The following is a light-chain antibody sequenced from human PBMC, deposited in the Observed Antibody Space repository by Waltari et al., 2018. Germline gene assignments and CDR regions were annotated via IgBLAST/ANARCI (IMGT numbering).Light chain of an antibody. CDR2: DVR. J-gene: IGLJ2*01. Sequence: QSALTQPASVSGSPGQSIPISCTGTSSDIGRYNYVSWFQQHPGKAPKLMIYDVRNRPSGVSNRFSGSKSDYTASLTISGLQAEDEAVYFCNSFTSSNTVIFGGGTKLTV. V-gene: IGLV2-14*03. CDR3: NSFTSSNTVI. CDR1: SSDIGRYNY.